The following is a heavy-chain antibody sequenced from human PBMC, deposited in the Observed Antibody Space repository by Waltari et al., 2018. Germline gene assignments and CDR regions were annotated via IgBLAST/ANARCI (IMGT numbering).Heavy chain of an antibody. J-gene: IGHJ4*02. CDR1: GGSLSSSS. CDR2: IYDSGST. D-gene: IGHD1-26*01. CDR3: ARSIWWELDY. V-gene: IGHV4-59*08. Sequence: QVQLQESGPGLVKPSETLSLTSTVSGGSLSSSSGRWIRQPPGKGLEWIGYIYDSGSTNYNPSLKSRVTISVDTSKNQFSLKLSSVTAADTAVYYCARSIWWELDYWGQGTLVTVSS.